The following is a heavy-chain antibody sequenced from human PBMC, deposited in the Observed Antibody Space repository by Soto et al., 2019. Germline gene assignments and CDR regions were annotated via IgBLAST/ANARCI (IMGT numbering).Heavy chain of an antibody. J-gene: IGHJ5*02. CDR2: IYTSGST. CDR3: ARGLASIVVVVAATHNWFDP. CDR1: GGSISRYY. Sequence: QVQLQESGPGLVKPSETLSLTCTVSGGSISRYYWSWIRQPAGKGLEWIGRIYTSGSTNYNPSLKSRVTMSVDTSKNQFSLKLSSVTAADTAVYYCARGLASIVVVVAATHNWFDPWGQGTLVTVSS. V-gene: IGHV4-4*07. D-gene: IGHD2-15*01.